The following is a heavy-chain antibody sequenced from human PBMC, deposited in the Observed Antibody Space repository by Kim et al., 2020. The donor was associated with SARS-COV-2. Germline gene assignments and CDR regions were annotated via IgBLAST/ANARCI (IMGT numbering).Heavy chain of an antibody. J-gene: IGHJ4*02. Sequence: SVKVSCKASGGTFSSYAISWVRQAPGQGLEWMGGIIPIFGTANYAQKFQGRVTITADESTSTAYMELSSLRSEDTAVYYCASHRDGYNTNPEVNQDYWGQGTLVNVSS. D-gene: IGHD5-12*01. V-gene: IGHV1-69*13. CDR2: IIPIFGTA. CDR3: ASHRDGYNTNPEVNQDY. CDR1: GGTFSSYA.